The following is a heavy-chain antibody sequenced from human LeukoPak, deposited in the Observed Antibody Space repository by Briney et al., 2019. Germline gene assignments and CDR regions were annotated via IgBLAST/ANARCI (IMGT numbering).Heavy chain of an antibody. CDR3: ARDFFDYGDGSDYFDY. CDR2: THYSGST. V-gene: IGHV4-61*08. J-gene: IGHJ4*02. D-gene: IGHD4-17*01. CDR1: GGSISSGAYY. Sequence: SETLSLTCTVSGGSISSGAYYWTWIRQHPGKGLEWIGYTHYSGSTYYNPSLKSRVTISVDTSKNQFSLKLSSVTAADTAVYYCARDFFDYGDGSDYFDYWGQGTLVTVSS.